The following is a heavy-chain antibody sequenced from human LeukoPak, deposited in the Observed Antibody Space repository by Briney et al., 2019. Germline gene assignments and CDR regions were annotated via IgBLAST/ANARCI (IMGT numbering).Heavy chain of an antibody. CDR2: IYYSGNT. Sequence: SETLSLTCTVSGGSLSGYYWSWIRPPPGKGLEWIGYIYYSGNTNYNPSLKSRVTISLDTSKNQFSLKLSSVTAADTAVYYCARSTGGYFDYWGQGTLVTVSS. D-gene: IGHD4-17*01. V-gene: IGHV4-59*01. CDR3: ARSTGGYFDY. J-gene: IGHJ4*02. CDR1: GGSLSGYY.